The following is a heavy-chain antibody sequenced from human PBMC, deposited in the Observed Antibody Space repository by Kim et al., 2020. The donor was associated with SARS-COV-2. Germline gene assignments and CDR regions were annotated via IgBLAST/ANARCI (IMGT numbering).Heavy chain of an antibody. J-gene: IGHJ4*02. CDR1: GFTFSSYW. D-gene: IGHD3-10*01. CDR3: ARDPYGSGSL. Sequence: GGSLRLSCAASGFTFSSYWMHWVRQAPGKGLVWVSRMNSDGSTINYADSVKGRFTISRDNAKNTLYLQMNSLRAEDAAVYYCARDPYGSGSLWGQGTLVTVSS. V-gene: IGHV3-74*01. CDR2: MNSDGSTI.